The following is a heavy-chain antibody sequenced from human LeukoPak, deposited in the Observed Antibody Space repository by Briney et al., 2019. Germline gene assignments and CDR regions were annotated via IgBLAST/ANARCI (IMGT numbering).Heavy chain of an antibody. J-gene: IGHJ4*02. CDR2: VGGGGQRT. D-gene: IGHD3-10*01. Sequence: GGSLRLSCAASGFMFSTYGMHWVRQAPGMGLEWVSGVGGGGQRTHYADSVKGRFTISRDNSKNTLYLQMNSLRVEDTAVYFCAARKVRGVWFYLDYWGQGTLVTVSS. V-gene: IGHV3-23*01. CDR1: GFMFSTYG. CDR3: AARKVRGVWFYLDY.